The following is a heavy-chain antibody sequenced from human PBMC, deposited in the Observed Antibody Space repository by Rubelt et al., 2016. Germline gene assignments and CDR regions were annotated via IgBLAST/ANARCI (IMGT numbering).Heavy chain of an antibody. CDR1: GGSFSIYY. CDR2: INHSGST. J-gene: IGHJ3*02. D-gene: IGHD2-21*01. CDR3: ASSRFSDLFRAFAI. Sequence: QVQLQQWGAGLLKPSETLSLTCAVYGGSFSIYYWSWIRQPPGKGLEWIGEINHSGSTNYNPSLKSRVTFPVDTAKNQFSLRLISVTAADTAMYYCASSRFSDLFRAFAIWGQGTMVTVSS. V-gene: IGHV4-34*01.